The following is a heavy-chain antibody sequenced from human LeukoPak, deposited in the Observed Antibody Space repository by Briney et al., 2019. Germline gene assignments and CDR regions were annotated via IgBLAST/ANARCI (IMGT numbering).Heavy chain of an antibody. CDR1: GGSISTYY. CDR2: IYYSGST. D-gene: IGHD2-15*01. CDR3: ARGETRWDY. Sequence: SETLSLTCSVSGGSISTYYWSWIRQPPGKELEWIGYIYYSGSTSYNPSLKSRVTMSVDTSKNQFSLKLSSVTAADTAVYYCARGETRWDYWGQGTLVTVSS. V-gene: IGHV4-59*12. J-gene: IGHJ4*02.